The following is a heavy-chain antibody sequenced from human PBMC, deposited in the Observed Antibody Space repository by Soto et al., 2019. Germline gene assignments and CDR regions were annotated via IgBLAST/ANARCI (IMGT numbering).Heavy chain of an antibody. CDR1: GGSISSGGYY. D-gene: IGHD2-15*01. CDR2: IYYSGST. Sequence: SETLSLTCTVSGGSISSGGYYWSWIRQHPGKGLEWIGYIYYSGSTYYNPSLKSRVTISVDTSKNQFSLKLSSVTAADTAVYYCARGEYCSGGSCRRGYYMDVWGKGTSVTVSS. CDR3: ARGEYCSGGSCRRGYYMDV. J-gene: IGHJ6*03. V-gene: IGHV4-31*03.